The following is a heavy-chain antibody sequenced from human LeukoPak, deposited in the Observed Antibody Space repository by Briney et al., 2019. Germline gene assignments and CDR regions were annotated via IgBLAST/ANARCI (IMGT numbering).Heavy chain of an antibody. CDR3: ARAGYSGDLPDY. CDR2: IYYSGST. D-gene: IGHD5-12*01. V-gene: IGHV4-31*03. CDR1: GGSISSGGYY. Sequence: SQTLSLTCTVSGGSISSGGYYWSWIRQHPGKGLEGIGYIYYSGSTYYNPSIKSRVTISVDTSKNQFSLKLSSVTAADTAVYYCARAGYSGDLPDYSGQGTLVTVSS. J-gene: IGHJ4*02.